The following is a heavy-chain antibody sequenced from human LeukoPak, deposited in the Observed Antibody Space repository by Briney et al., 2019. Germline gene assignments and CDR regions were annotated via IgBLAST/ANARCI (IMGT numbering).Heavy chain of an antibody. V-gene: IGHV3-30*14. J-gene: IGHJ5*01. D-gene: IGHD1/OR15-1a*01. CDR2: IAYDESNT. Sequence: GGSLRLSCAASGFTFSNYAMLWVRQAPGKGLEWVAVIAYDESNTRYSESVEGRFTISRDNSKSTLYLQMNSLRVDDTAIYYCVRDNNGDSWGQGTLVTVSS. CDR3: VRDNNGDS. CDR1: GFTFSNYA.